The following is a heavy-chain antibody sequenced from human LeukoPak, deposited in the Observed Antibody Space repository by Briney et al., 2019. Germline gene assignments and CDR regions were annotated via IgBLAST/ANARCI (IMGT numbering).Heavy chain of an antibody. Sequence: GGSLRLSCAAPGFTFSSNAMSWVRQAPGKGLEWVSAISGSDDNTYYADSVKGRFTISRDNSKNTLYLQMNSLRAEDTAVYYCAKHQYSSGWYLNYWGQGTLVTVSS. D-gene: IGHD6-19*01. CDR2: ISGSDDNT. CDR1: GFTFSSNA. J-gene: IGHJ4*02. V-gene: IGHV3-23*01. CDR3: AKHQYSSGWYLNY.